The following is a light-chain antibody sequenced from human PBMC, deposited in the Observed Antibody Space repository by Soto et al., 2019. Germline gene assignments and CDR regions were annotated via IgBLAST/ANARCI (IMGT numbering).Light chain of an antibody. CDR3: QQYHSYWT. Sequence: DFHITQSPSTLSASVRDRVTITCRASQNIRSRFSWFQQKPGKAPKXLIYHASSSESGVPQRFSGSGSGTEFTLTISSLQTDDFSTYYCQQYHSYWTFGQGTKVDIK. J-gene: IGKJ1*01. V-gene: IGKV1-5*01. CDR2: HAS. CDR1: QNIRSR.